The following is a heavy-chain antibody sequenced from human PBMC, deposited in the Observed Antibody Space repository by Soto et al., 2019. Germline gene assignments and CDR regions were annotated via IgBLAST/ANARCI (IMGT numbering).Heavy chain of an antibody. D-gene: IGHD3-16*02. Sequence: GGSLRLSCAASGFTFSSYSMNWVRQAPGKGLEWVSYISSSSSTIYYADSVKGRFTISRDNAKNSLYLQMNSLRAEDTAVYYCARDRARLSGDYWGQGTLVTVSS. CDR3: ARDRARLSGDY. CDR2: ISSSSSTI. J-gene: IGHJ4*02. CDR1: GFTFSSYS. V-gene: IGHV3-48*01.